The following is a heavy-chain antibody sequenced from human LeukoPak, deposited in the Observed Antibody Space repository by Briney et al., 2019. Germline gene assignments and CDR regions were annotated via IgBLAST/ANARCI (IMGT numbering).Heavy chain of an antibody. Sequence: GGSLRLSCAASGFTFSSYAMSWVRQAPGKGLEWVSGISWNSGSIGYADSVKGRFTISRDNTKNSLYLQMNSLRAEDTALYYCAKGLSYSYGEPFDYWGQGTLVTVSS. CDR1: GFTFSSYA. D-gene: IGHD5-18*01. V-gene: IGHV3-9*01. CDR3: AKGLSYSYGEPFDY. CDR2: ISWNSGSI. J-gene: IGHJ4*02.